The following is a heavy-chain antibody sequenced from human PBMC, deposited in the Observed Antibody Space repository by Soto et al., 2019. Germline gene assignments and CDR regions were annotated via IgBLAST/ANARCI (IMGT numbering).Heavy chain of an antibody. V-gene: IGHV1-2*02. CDR2: INPNSGRT. J-gene: IGHJ4*02. CDR3: ARESARISPELRFLPPEHYFDS. Sequence: DPLKVYCNTSGYTFTAYYMHWLREAAGQGREGMVWINPNSGRTHNAQKFQSRVTTPRDTSLSTAYVTPSSLRSHATAVYYSARESARISPELRFLPPEHYFDSWGQGTLVTVSS. CDR1: GYTFTAYY. D-gene: IGHD3-3*01.